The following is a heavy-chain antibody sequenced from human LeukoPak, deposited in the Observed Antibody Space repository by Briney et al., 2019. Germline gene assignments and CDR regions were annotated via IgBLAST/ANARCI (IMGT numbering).Heavy chain of an antibody. CDR1: GFTFSSYS. J-gene: IGHJ4*02. V-gene: IGHV3-21*01. CDR2: ISSSSSYI. D-gene: IGHD3-10*01. CDR3: ARAPITMVRGVINYFDY. Sequence: GGSLRLSCAASGFTFSSYSMNWVRQAPGKGLEWVSSISSSSSYIYYADSVTGRFTISRDNAKNSLYLQMNSLRAEDTAVYYCARAPITMVRGVINYFDYWGQGTPVTVSS.